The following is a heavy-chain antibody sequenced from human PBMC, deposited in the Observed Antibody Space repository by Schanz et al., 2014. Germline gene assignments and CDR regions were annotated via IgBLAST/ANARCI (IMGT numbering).Heavy chain of an antibody. CDR2: IYSSGST. Sequence: VQLVDSGGGLVQPGGSLRLSCAASGFTVSNSYIHWVRQAPGKGLEWVSTIYSSGSTYYAESVKGRFTISRDNSRNTLYLQMDSLRDEDTALYYCAKVVASGPTTGPFDPWGQGTLVTVSS. V-gene: IGHV3-66*03. D-gene: IGHD1-26*01. CDR3: AKVVASGPTTGPFDP. J-gene: IGHJ5*02. CDR1: GFTVSNSY.